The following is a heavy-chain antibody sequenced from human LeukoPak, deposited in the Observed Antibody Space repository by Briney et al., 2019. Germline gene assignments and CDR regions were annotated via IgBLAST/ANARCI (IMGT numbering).Heavy chain of an antibody. CDR2: ITSSGSVI. J-gene: IGHJ4*02. CDR3: ARDWASPGPTTI. D-gene: IGHD1-26*01. CDR1: GFNFNNYV. Sequence: GGSLRLSCVASGFNFNNYVMHWVRQAPGKGLEWVSYITSSGSVIHYSDSVRGRFTISRDNAKSSLYLQMNSLRAEDTAIYYCARDWASPGPTTIWGQGTLVTVSS. V-gene: IGHV3-48*03.